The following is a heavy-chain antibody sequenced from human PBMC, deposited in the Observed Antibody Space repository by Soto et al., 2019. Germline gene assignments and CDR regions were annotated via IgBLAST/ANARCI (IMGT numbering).Heavy chain of an antibody. V-gene: IGHV3-66*01. CDR1: GFTVSSNY. CDR2: IYSGGST. J-gene: IGHJ6*02. D-gene: IGHD6-13*01. Sequence: GGSLRLSCAASGFTVSSNYMSWVRQAPGKGLEWVSVIYSGGSTYYAVSVKGRFTISRDNSKNTLYLQMNSLRAEDTAVYYCAGRGIAALYYYYGMDVWGQGTTVTVSS. CDR3: AGRGIAALYYYYGMDV.